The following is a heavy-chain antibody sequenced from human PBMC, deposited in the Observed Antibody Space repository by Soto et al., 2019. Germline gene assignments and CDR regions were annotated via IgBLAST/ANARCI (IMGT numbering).Heavy chain of an antibody. Sequence: ASVKVSCKASGYTFTSYTIHWVRQAPGQRLEWMVWINAGNGNTKYSQKFQARVTITRDTSASTTYMELTSLRSEDTAIYYCARVCSTSDAFDVWGQGTLVTVSS. D-gene: IGHD2-2*01. CDR1: GYTFTSYT. V-gene: IGHV1-3*01. J-gene: IGHJ3*01. CDR3: ARVCSTSDAFDV. CDR2: INAGNGNT.